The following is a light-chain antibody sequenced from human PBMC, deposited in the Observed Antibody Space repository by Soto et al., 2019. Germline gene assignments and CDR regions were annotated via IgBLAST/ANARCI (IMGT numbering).Light chain of an antibody. J-gene: IGLJ1*01. V-gene: IGLV1-40*01. Sequence: QSVLTQPPSVSGAPGQRVTISCTGSSSNIGAGYDVHWYQHLPGTAPKLLIYGNSNRPSGVPDRFSGSKSGTSASLAITGLQAEDEADYYCQSYDSSLSGSYVFGTGTKLTV. CDR1: SSNIGAGYD. CDR2: GNS. CDR3: QSYDSSLSGSYV.